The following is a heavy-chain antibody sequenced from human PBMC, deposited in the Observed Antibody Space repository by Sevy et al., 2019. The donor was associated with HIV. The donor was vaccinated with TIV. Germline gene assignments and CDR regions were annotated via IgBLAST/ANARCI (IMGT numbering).Heavy chain of an antibody. CDR2: IKRDGSEK. D-gene: IGHD2-2*01. J-gene: IGHJ6*02. CDR1: GFTFSSYW. Sequence: GGSLRLACAASGFTFSSYWMSWVRQAPGKGLEWVANIKRDGSEKYYVDSVKGRFTISRDNAKNSLYLQINSLRAEDTAVYYCARDCSSASCLWGMDVWGQGTTVTVSS. CDR3: ARDCSSASCLWGMDV. V-gene: IGHV3-7*03.